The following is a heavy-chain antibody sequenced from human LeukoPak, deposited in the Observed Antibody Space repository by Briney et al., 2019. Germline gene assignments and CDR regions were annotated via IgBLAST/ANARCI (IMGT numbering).Heavy chain of an antibody. CDR1: GYTFTGYY. J-gene: IGHJ4*02. CDR2: INPYSGDT. D-gene: IGHD5-12*01. Sequence: ASVKVSCKASGYTFTGYYMHWVRQAPGQGLEWMGWINPYSGDTNYAQKFQGRFTMARDTSISTAYMEPSRLASDDTAVYFCARVESRVVVATVFDYWGQGTLVTVSS. V-gene: IGHV1-2*02. CDR3: ARVESRVVVATVFDY.